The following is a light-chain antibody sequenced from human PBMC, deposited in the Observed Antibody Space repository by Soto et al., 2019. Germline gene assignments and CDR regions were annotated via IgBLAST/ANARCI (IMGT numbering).Light chain of an antibody. CDR1: QSVNFY. CDR2: DAS. Sequence: EIVLTQSPATLSLSPGERATLSCRASQSVNFYLAWYQQKPGRAPRLLIYDASNRATDIPARFSGSGSGTDFTLTISALEPEDFAVYYCQHRNTWPGTFGQGTRLEI. CDR3: QHRNTWPGT. J-gene: IGKJ2*01. V-gene: IGKV3-11*01.